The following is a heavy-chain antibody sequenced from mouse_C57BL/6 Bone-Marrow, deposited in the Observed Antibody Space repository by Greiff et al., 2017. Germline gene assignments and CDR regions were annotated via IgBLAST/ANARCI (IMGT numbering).Heavy chain of an antibody. V-gene: IGHV1-63*01. J-gene: IGHJ2*01. CDR2: IYPGGGYT. CDR1: GYTFTNYW. Sequence: QVQLQQSGAELVRPGTSVKMSCKASGYTFTNYWIGWAKQRPGHGLEWIGDIYPGGGYTNYNEKFKGKATLTADKSSSTAYMQFSSLTSEDSAIYYCARRRSYYFDDWGKGTTLTVSS. CDR3: ARRRSYYFDD.